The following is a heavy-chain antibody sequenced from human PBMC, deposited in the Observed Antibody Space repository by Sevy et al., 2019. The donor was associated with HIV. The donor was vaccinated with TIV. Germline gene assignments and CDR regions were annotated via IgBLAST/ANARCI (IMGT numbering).Heavy chain of an antibody. Sequence: ASVKVSCKVSGYTFDTFGINWVRQAPGQGLEWMVWISPYNGDTTYAQNFQGRLTLTTDKSTNTAYMELKSLRSDDTAVYYCSSPGYCTATICFPLYYFDSWGQGTLVTVSS. CDR3: SSPGYCTATICFPLYYFDS. CDR1: GYTFDTFG. J-gene: IGHJ4*02. CDR2: ISPYNGDT. D-gene: IGHD2-8*02. V-gene: IGHV1-18*01.